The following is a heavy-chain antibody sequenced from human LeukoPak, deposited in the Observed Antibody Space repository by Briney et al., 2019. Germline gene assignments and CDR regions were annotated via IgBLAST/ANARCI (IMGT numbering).Heavy chain of an antibody. V-gene: IGHV1-8*01. CDR3: ARSSGNGYCSGGSCYGQAYYYYGMDV. CDR1: GYTFTSYD. Sequence: ASVKVSCKASGYTFTSYDINWVRQATGQGLEWMGWMNPNSGNTGYAQKFQGRVTMTRNTSISTAYMELSSLRSEDTAVYYCARSSGNGYCSGGSCYGQAYYYYGMDVWGQGTTVTVSS. CDR2: MNPNSGNT. D-gene: IGHD2-15*01. J-gene: IGHJ6*02.